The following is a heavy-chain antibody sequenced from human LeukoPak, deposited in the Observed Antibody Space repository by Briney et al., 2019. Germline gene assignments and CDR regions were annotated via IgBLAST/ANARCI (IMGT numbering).Heavy chain of an antibody. D-gene: IGHD2-2*01. CDR3: ARKEYCSSTSCYHNWFDP. CDR2: INHSGST. J-gene: IGHJ5*02. CDR1: GGSFSGYY. Sequence: PSETLSLTCAVYGGSFSGYYWSWIRQPPGKGLEWIGEINHSGSTNYNPSLKSRVTISVDTSKNQFSLKLSSVTAADTAVYYCARKEYCSSTSCYHNWFDPWGQGTLVTVSS. V-gene: IGHV4-34*01.